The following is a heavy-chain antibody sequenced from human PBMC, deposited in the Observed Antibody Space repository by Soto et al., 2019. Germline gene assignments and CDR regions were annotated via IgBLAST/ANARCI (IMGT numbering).Heavy chain of an antibody. CDR3: ARGGYGDYEDY. J-gene: IGHJ4*02. Sequence: EVQLVESGGGLVQPGGSLRLSCAASGFTFSSYEMHWVRQAPGKGLEWVSYIRSSGSTIYYADSVKGRFTISRDNAKNSLYLQMNRLRAEDTAVYYCARGGYGDYEDYWGQGPLVTVSS. D-gene: IGHD4-17*01. CDR2: IRSSGSTI. V-gene: IGHV3-48*03. CDR1: GFTFSSYE.